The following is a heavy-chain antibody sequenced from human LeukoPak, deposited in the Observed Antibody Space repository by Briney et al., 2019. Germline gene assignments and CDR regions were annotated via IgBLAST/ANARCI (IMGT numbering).Heavy chain of an antibody. CDR2: INHSGST. V-gene: IGHV4-34*01. J-gene: IGHJ4*02. CDR1: GGSFSGYY. CDR3: ARRWELLPFDY. Sequence: NPSETLSLTCAVYGGSFSGYYWSWIRQPPGKGLEWIGEINHSGSTNYNPSLKSRVTISVDTSKSQFSLKLSSVTAADTAVYYCARRWELLPFDYWGQGTLVTVSS. D-gene: IGHD1-26*01.